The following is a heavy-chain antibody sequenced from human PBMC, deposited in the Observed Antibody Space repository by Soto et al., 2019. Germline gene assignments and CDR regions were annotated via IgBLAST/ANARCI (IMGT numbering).Heavy chain of an antibody. CDR3: AHYGEHVY. V-gene: IGHV3-23*01. J-gene: IGHJ4*02. CDR1: GFSFSSYA. Sequence: EVQLLESGGGLVQPGGSLRLSCTASGFSFSSYAMSWVRQAPGKGLEWVSQITGGGYTTNYADSVKGRFTISRDNAKNALYLQLTSRRADETSGYYCAHYGEHVYWCQGTRVTVSS. CDR2: ITGGGYTT. D-gene: IGHD4-17*01.